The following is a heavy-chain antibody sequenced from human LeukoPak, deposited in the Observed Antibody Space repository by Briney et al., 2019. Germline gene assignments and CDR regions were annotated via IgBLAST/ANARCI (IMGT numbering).Heavy chain of an antibody. V-gene: IGHV1-2*02. CDR2: INPNSGAT. D-gene: IGHD5-12*01. J-gene: IGHJ3*02. CDR3: ATGSGYDYLAIDI. CDR1: GYTFTDYY. Sequence: GASVKVSCKASGYTFTDYYIHWVRQAPGQGLEWMGWINPNSGATNYPQKFQGRGTMTRDRSIGTAYMELNRLRSDDTAIYYCATGSGYDYLAIDIWGQGTVVTVSS.